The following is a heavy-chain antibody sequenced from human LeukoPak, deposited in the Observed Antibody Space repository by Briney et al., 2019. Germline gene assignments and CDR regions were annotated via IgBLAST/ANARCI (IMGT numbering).Heavy chain of an antibody. J-gene: IGHJ4*02. CDR2: INHSGST. V-gene: IGHV4-39*01. CDR1: GGSISSSSYY. D-gene: IGHD3-10*01. CDR3: ARHAVKTYYYGSGSDRSPRNRYFFDQ. Sequence: SETLSLTCTVSGGSISSSSYYWGWIRQPPGKGLECIGEINHSGSTNYNPSLKSRVTISVDTSKNQFSLKLSSVTAADTAVYYCARHAVKTYYYGSGSDRSPRNRYFFDQWGQGTLVTVSS.